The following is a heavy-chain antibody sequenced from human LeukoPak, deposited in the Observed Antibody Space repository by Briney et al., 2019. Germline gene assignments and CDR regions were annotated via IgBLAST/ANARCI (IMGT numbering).Heavy chain of an antibody. D-gene: IGHD3-10*01. CDR3: ATITLVREVTRFNEYLQH. CDR1: GYTFTDYF. CDR2: IIADSGGA. J-gene: IGHJ1*01. V-gene: IGHV1-2*02. Sequence: ASVKVSCKASGYTFTDYFIHWVRQAPGQGPEWMGWIIADSGGANYAQKFQGRVTMTRDTSISTAYMELSRLRSDDTAVYYCATITLVREVTRFNEYLQHWGQGTLVTVSS.